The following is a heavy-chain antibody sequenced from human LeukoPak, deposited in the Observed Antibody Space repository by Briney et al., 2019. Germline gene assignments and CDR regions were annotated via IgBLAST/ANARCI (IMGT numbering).Heavy chain of an antibody. J-gene: IGHJ6*02. V-gene: IGHV4-34*01. CDR2: VSDRGST. CDR3: ARGRRIPPLQFYMDV. Sequence: SETLSLTCAVYGGSLSSYSWNWIRQSPGKGLEWIGEVSDRGSTNYNPSLKSRVTILMDTSEKQFSLNLSSMTAADTAVYYCARGRRIPPLQFYMDVWGQGTTVAVSS. CDR1: GGSLSSYS. D-gene: IGHD4-11*01.